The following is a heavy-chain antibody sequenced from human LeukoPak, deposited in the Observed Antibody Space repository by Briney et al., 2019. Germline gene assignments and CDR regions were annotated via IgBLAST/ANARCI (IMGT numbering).Heavy chain of an antibody. CDR3: AKDEGPYDFWSGYYNPAEYFQH. J-gene: IGHJ1*01. CDR1: GFTFSSYG. Sequence: GGSLRLSCAASGFTFSSYGMHWVRQAPGKGLEWVAVIWCDGSNKYYADSVKGRFTISRDNSKNTLYLQMNSLRAEDTAVYYCAKDEGPYDFWSGYYNPAEYFQHWGQGTLVTVSS. CDR2: IWCDGSNK. V-gene: IGHV3-33*06. D-gene: IGHD3-3*01.